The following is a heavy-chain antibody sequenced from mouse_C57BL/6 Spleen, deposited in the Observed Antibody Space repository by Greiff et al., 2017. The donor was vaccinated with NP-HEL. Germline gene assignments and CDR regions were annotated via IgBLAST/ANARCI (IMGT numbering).Heavy chain of an antibody. D-gene: IGHD3-3*01. CDR1: GFTFSDYG. Sequence: EVMLVESGGGLVKPGGSLKLSCAASGFTFSDYGMHWVRQAPEKGLEWVAYISSGSSTIYYADTVKGRFTISRDNAKNTLFLQMTSLRSEDTAMYYCARGDRTDFDYWGQGTTLTVSS. V-gene: IGHV5-17*01. J-gene: IGHJ2*01. CDR3: ARGDRTDFDY. CDR2: ISSGSSTI.